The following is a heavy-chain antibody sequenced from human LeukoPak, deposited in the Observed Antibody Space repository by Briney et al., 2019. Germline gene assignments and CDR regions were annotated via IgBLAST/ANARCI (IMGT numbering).Heavy chain of an antibody. CDR1: GGTFISYA. CDR3: ARALGVATIKGYYGMDV. Sequence: SVKVSCKASGGTFISYAISWVRQAPGQGREWMGRIIPILGIANYAQKFQGRVTITADKSTSTAYMELSSLRSEDTAVYYCARALGVATIKGYYGMDVWGQGTTVTVSS. CDR2: IIPILGIA. D-gene: IGHD5-24*01. J-gene: IGHJ6*02. V-gene: IGHV1-69*04.